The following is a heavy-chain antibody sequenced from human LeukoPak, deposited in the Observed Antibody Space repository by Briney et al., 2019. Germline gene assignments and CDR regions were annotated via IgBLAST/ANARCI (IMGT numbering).Heavy chain of an antibody. CDR3: AKSKSPYPMDYIFDF. CDR2: ISNDGSIT. D-gene: IGHD4-11*01. Sequence: GESLRLSCAASGFSFSSYGMHWVRQAPGKGLEWVAVISNDGSITKYGDSVKGRFTISRDNSKNTLYVQMNSLRTDDTAVYYCAKSKSPYPMDYIFDFWGQGTLVTVSS. CDR1: GFSFSSYG. J-gene: IGHJ4*02. V-gene: IGHV3-30*18.